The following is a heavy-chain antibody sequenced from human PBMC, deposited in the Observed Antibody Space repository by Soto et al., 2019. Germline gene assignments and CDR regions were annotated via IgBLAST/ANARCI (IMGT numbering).Heavy chain of an antibody. CDR2: IIPIFGTA. CDR1: GGTFSSYP. CDR3: ARGSSSGWYTWDY. V-gene: IGHV1-69*01. J-gene: IGHJ4*02. Sequence: QVQLVQSGAEVKKPGSSVKVSCKASGGTFSSYPISGVRRAPGQGLEWMGGIIPIFGTANYAQKFQGRVTITADESTSTAYMELSSLRSEDTAVYYCARGSSSGWYTWDYWGQGTLVTVSS. D-gene: IGHD6-19*01.